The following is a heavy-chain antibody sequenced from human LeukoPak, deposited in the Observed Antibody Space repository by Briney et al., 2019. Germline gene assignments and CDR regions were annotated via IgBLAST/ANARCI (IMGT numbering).Heavy chain of an antibody. D-gene: IGHD6-19*01. CDR3: ASSKRRIAVADLYYFDY. CDR2: INPNSGGT. V-gene: IGHV1-2*02. Sequence: ASVKVSCKGSGYTFTSYVINWVRQATGQGLEWVGWINPNSGGTNYAQKFQGRVTMTRDTSISTAYMELSRLRSDDTAVYYCASSKRRIAVADLYYFDYWGQGTLVTVSS. J-gene: IGHJ4*02. CDR1: GYTFTSYV.